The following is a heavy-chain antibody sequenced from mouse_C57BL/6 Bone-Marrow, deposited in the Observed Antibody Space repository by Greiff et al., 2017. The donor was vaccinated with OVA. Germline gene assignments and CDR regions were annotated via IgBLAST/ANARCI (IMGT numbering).Heavy chain of an antibody. V-gene: IGHV1-81*01. CDR3: ASTVVGDFDY. CDR1: GYTFTSYG. CDR2: IYPRSGNT. D-gene: IGHD1-1*01. J-gene: IGHJ2*01. Sequence: QVQLQQSGAELARPGASVKLSCKASGYTFTSYGISWVKQRTGQGLEWIGEIYPRSGNTYYNEKFKGKATLTADKSSSTAYMELRSLTSEDSAVYFCASTVVGDFDYWGQGTTLTVSS.